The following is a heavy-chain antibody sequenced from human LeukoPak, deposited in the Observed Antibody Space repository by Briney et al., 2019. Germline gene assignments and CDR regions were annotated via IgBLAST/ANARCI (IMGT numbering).Heavy chain of an antibody. Sequence: ASVKVSCKASGYTFTSYYMHWVRQAPGQGLEWMGIINPSGGSTSYAQKFQGRVTMTRDTSTSTVYMELSSLRSEDTAVYYCARTLSDILTGYWFDPWGQGTLVTVSS. CDR2: INPSGGST. J-gene: IGHJ5*02. CDR3: ARTLSDILTGYWFDP. D-gene: IGHD3-9*01. V-gene: IGHV1-46*01. CDR1: GYTFTSYY.